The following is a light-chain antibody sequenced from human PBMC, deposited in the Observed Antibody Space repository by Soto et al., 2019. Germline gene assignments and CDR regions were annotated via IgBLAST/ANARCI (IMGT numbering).Light chain of an antibody. V-gene: IGKV3-15*01. CDR3: QQYNNWPPIT. CDR1: QSVSSN. Sequence: ETVLTQSPGTLSLTQGERATFSCRASQSVSSNLAWYQQKPGQAPRLLIYGASTRATGIPARFSGSGSGTEFTLTISSLQSEDFAVYYCQQYNNWPPITFGQGTRLEIK. CDR2: GAS. J-gene: IGKJ5*01.